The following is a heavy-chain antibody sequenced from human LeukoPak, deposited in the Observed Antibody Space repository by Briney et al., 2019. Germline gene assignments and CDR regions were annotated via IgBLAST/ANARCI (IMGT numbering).Heavy chain of an antibody. CDR2: VDPEDDET. CDR1: GYTFTDYY. Sequence: ASVKISCTASGYTFTDYYMYWGQQAPGKGLEWMGRVDPEDDETIYAEKFQGRVTITADTSTDTAYMELSSLRSEDTAVYYCATGYYYYSSGYYLGNYWGQGTLVTVSS. V-gene: IGHV1-69-2*01. D-gene: IGHD3-22*01. J-gene: IGHJ4*02. CDR3: ATGYYYYSSGYYLGNY.